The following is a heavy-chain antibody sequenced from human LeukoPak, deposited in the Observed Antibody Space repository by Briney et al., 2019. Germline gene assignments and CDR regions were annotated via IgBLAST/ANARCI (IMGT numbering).Heavy chain of an antibody. CDR2: INKKGNEK. V-gene: IGHV3-7*05. CDR3: ARRDGPIDY. CDR1: GFTFSSFS. D-gene: IGHD5-24*01. Sequence: GGSQRLSCAASGFTFSSFSMNWVRQAPGEGLEWVANINKKGNEKYYVDSVKGRFTISRDNAKNSLYLQMNSLRAEDTAVYYCARRDGPIDYWGQGTLVTVSS. J-gene: IGHJ4*02.